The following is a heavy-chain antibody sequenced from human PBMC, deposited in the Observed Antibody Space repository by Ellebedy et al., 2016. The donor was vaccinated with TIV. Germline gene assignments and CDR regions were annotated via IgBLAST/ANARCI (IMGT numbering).Heavy chain of an antibody. CDR1: GGSISSGGYS. CDR3: ARQDMVRGVLPYYFDY. D-gene: IGHD3-10*01. J-gene: IGHJ4*02. CDR2: IYHSGST. V-gene: IGHV4-30-2*03. Sequence: SETLSLXXAVSGGSISSGGYSWSWIRQPPGKGLEWIGYIYHSGSTYYNPSLKSRVTISVDTSKNQFSLKLSSVTAADTAVYYCARQDMVRGVLPYYFDYWGQGTLVTVSS.